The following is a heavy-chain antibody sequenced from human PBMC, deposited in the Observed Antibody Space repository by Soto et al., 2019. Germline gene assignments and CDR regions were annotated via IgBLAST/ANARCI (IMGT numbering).Heavy chain of an antibody. V-gene: IGHV4-39*07. Sequence: SETLSLTCTVSGGSISSSSYYWGWIRQPPGKGLEWIGSIYYSGSTYYNPSLKSRLTISVDRSKNQFSLQLTSVTVADTAVYYCATSYGNAWYTYWGQGTQVTVSS. D-gene: IGHD6-13*01. CDR3: ATSYGNAWYTY. J-gene: IGHJ4*02. CDR2: IYYSGST. CDR1: GGSISSSSYY.